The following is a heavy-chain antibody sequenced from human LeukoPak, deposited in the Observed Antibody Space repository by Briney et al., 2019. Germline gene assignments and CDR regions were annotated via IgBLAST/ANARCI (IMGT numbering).Heavy chain of an antibody. J-gene: IGHJ3*02. Sequence: ASVTVSFTASGYTFTIYGISWVRQAPGQGLEWMGWISAYNGNTNYAQKLQGRVTMTTDTSTSTAYMELRSLRSDDTAVYYCARNLNWGEGDAFDIWGQGTMVTVSS. V-gene: IGHV1-18*01. CDR1: GYTFTIYG. CDR3: ARNLNWGEGDAFDI. D-gene: IGHD7-27*01. CDR2: ISAYNGNT.